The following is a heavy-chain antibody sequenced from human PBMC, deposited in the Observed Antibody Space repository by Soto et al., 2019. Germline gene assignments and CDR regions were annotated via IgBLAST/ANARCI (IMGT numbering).Heavy chain of an antibody. V-gene: IGHV3-53*04. CDR2: IYSGGST. D-gene: IGHD2-21*01. CDR3: ARDRIGGPPMDV. CDR1: GFTVSSNY. Sequence: EVQLVESGGGLVQPGGSLRLSCAASGFTVSSNYMSWVRQAPGKGLVWVSVIYSGGSTYYADSVKGRFTMSRHNSKNTLYLQMNSLSAEDTAVYYCARDRIGGPPMDVWGQGTTVTVSS. J-gene: IGHJ6*02.